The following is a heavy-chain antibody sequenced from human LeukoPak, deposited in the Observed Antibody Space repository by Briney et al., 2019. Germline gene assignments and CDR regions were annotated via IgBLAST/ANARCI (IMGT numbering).Heavy chain of an antibody. D-gene: IGHD6-19*01. CDR1: GASISSYY. CDR3: ARRFSSGWWTFDY. Sequence: SETLSLTCTVSGASISSYYWSWIRQPPGKGLEWIGDIYYSGSIKYNPSLKSRVTMSVDTSKNQFSLKLSSVTAADTAIYYCARRFSSGWWTFDYWGQGTLVTVSS. V-gene: IGHV4-59*01. CDR2: IYYSGSI. J-gene: IGHJ4*02.